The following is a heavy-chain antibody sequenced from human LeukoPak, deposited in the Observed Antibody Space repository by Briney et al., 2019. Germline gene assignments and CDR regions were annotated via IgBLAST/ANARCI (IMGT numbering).Heavy chain of an antibody. CDR3: ARRIQLSQFDY. CDR2: INWNGGST. V-gene: IGHV3-20*04. CDR1: GFTFNDFG. D-gene: IGHD5-18*01. Sequence: GGSLRLSCAASGFTFNDFGMSWVRQAPGRGLEWVSRINWNGGSTDYADSVKGGFTISRDNAKNSLSLQMNSLRAEDTALYYCARRIQLSQFDYWGQGTLVTVSS. J-gene: IGHJ4*02.